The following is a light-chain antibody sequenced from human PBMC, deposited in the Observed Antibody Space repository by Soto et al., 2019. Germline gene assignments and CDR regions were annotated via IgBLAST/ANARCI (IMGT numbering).Light chain of an antibody. CDR2: GAS. Sequence: EIVLTQSPGTLSLSPGERATLSCRASQSVNSRFLAWYQQKPGQAPRLLMYGASTRATGIPDRFSGSGSGAEFTLTISRLEPEDFAVSYCQQYGSSPPMYTFGQWTKLEIK. V-gene: IGKV3-20*01. J-gene: IGKJ2*01. CDR3: QQYGSSPPMYT. CDR1: QSVNSRF.